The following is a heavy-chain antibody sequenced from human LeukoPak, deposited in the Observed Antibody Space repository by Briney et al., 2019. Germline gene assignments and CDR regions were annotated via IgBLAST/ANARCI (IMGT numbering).Heavy chain of an antibody. CDR2: ITPNSGGT. D-gene: IGHD4-17*01. Sequence: ASVRVSSKSSGYTFTVYYMHWGRQAPGQGVEWMGWITPNSGGTNYAQKFQGRVTMTRDTSISTDYMELSSLTSDDTAVYYCARGRGITTVTYFYYWGQGILVTVSS. J-gene: IGHJ4*02. CDR1: GYTFTVYY. V-gene: IGHV1-2*02. CDR3: ARGRGITTVTYFYY.